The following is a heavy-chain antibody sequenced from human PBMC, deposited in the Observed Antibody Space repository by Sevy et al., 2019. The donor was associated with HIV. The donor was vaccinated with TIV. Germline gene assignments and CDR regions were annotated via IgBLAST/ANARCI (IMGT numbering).Heavy chain of an antibody. CDR2: MRSKPFAGTT. Sequence: GESLKISCTTSGFTLGDYAMNWVRQAPGKGLEWVGFMRSKPFAGTTEYAASVKGRFTISTDDSEASAHLQMNGLRTEDTGVYYCIRGRLLGYTAMVPDYWGQGTLVTVSS. J-gene: IGHJ4*02. V-gene: IGHV3-49*04. D-gene: IGHD5-18*01. CDR1: GFTLGDYA. CDR3: IRGRLLGYTAMVPDY.